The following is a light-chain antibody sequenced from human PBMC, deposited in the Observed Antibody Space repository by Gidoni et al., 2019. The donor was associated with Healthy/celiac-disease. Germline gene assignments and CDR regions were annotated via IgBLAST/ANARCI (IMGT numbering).Light chain of an antibody. CDR3: LLYYGGAHV. CDR2: STS. CDR1: TGAVTSGYY. Sequence: QTVVTQDPSLTVSPGGTVTLTCASSTGAVTSGYYLNWFQLKPGQAPRALIYSTSNKHPWTPARFSGSLLGGKAALTLSGVQPEDEAEYYCLLYYGGAHVFGTGTKVTVL. J-gene: IGLJ1*01. V-gene: IGLV7-43*01.